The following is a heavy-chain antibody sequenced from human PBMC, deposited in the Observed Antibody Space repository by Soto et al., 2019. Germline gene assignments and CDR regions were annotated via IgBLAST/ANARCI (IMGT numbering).Heavy chain of an antibody. D-gene: IGHD4-17*01. Sequence: QVQLVESGGGLVKPGGSLRLSCAASGFTFSDYYMSWIRQAPGKGLEWVSYISSSGSTIYYADSVKGRFTIFRDNAKNSLYLEMNSVRAEDTAVYYCARDPPGYGDYRYLGYFDYWGQGTLVTVFS. CDR2: ISSSGSTI. CDR1: GFTFSDYY. J-gene: IGHJ4*02. V-gene: IGHV3-11*01. CDR3: ARDPPGYGDYRYLGYFDY.